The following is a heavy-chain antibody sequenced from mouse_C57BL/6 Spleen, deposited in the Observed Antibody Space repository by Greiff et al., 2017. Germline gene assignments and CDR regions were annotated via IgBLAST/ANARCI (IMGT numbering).Heavy chain of an antibody. CDR2: IYPRSGNT. J-gene: IGHJ4*01. D-gene: IGHD2-5*01. Sequence: VQLQQSGAELARPGASVKLSCKASGYTFTSYGISWVKQRTGQGLEWIGEIYPRSGNTYYNEKFKGKATLTADKSSSTAYMELRSLTSEDSAVYFCARSSNYEGLVYYYAMDYWGQGTSVTVSS. V-gene: IGHV1-81*01. CDR3: ARSSNYEGLVYYYAMDY. CDR1: GYTFTSYG.